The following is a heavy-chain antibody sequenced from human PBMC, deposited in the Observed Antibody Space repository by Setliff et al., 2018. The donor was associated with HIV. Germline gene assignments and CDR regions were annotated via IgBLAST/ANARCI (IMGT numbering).Heavy chain of an antibody. CDR2: IYTNGRT. Sequence: SETLSLTCTVSGYSVNSDYLWCWIRQPPGKGLEWIGHIYTNGRTNYNPPLKSRVTISVDPSKNQFSLKLSSVTATDTAMYYCASANWNYLGYWFDPWGQGTLVTVSS. D-gene: IGHD1-7*01. CDR1: GYSVNSDYL. V-gene: IGHV4-38-2*02. J-gene: IGHJ5*02. CDR3: ASANWNYLGYWFDP.